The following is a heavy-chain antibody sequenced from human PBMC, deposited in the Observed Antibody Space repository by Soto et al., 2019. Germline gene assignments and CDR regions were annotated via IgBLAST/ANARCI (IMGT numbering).Heavy chain of an antibody. V-gene: IGHV1-18*01. Sequence: GASVKVSCKTSGYTFSSIGISWVRQAPGQGLEWMGWISPHKGDTYYAQRLQGGVTMTTDTSTSTAYMELRSLRSDDTAVYFCARDLGASGSYFTNYWGQGTLVTVSS. CDR1: GYTFSSIG. D-gene: IGHD3-10*01. CDR2: ISPHKGDT. J-gene: IGHJ4*02. CDR3: ARDLGASGSYFTNY.